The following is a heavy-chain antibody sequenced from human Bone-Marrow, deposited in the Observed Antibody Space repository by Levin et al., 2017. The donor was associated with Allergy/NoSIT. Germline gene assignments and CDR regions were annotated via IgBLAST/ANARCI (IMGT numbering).Heavy chain of an antibody. CDR1: GFSLRSGNY. CDR2: IHHTGST. D-gene: IGHD6-13*01. V-gene: IGHV4-38-2*01. J-gene: IGHJ5*02. Sequence: SQTLSLTCDVSGFSLRSGNYYWGWMRQPPGKGLEFIGTIHHTGSTYYSLAFQSRVNMSLDTSKNQFSLQLTSLSAADTAVYYCARGTGSWYPWFDPWGQGTLVTVSS. CDR3: ARGTGSWYPWFDP.